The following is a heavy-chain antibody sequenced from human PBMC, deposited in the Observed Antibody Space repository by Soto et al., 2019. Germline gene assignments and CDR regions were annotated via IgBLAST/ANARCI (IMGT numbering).Heavy chain of an antibody. J-gene: IGHJ6*02. D-gene: IGHD3-10*01. Sequence: GGSLRLSCAASGFTFSSYAMHWVHQAPGKGLEWVAVISYDGSNTYYADSVKGRFTISRDNSKNTLYLQMNSLRAEDTAVYYCARDRGRLVITYNYYGMDVWGQGTTVTVSS. V-gene: IGHV3-30-3*01. CDR3: ARDRGRLVITYNYYGMDV. CDR1: GFTFSSYA. CDR2: ISYDGSNT.